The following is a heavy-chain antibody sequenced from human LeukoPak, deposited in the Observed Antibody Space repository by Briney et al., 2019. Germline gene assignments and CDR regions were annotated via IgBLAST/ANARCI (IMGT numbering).Heavy chain of an antibody. CDR1: VGSISSGSYY. CDR3: ARAPEYGLYYFDY. Sequence: PSESLSLTCSVPVGSISSGSYYWGWIRKPSGKGLERLGNIYYSGSTYYNPSLKSRVSISVDTSKSPFSLKLTSVTAADTAVYYCARAPEYGLYYFDYWGQGTLVTVSS. CDR2: IYYSGST. J-gene: IGHJ4*02. D-gene: IGHD1-14*01. V-gene: IGHV4-39*07.